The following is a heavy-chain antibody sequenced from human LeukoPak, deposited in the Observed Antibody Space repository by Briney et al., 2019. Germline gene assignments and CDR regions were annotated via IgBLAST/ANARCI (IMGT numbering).Heavy chain of an antibody. V-gene: IGHV3-53*01. Sequence: GGSLRLSCAASGFTLSSNYMSWVRQAPGKGLEWVSVIYSAGSTYYADSVKGRFTISRDNSKNTLYLQMNSLRAEDTAVYFCARGHCSSTRCYYYHYGLDVWGQGTTVTVSS. CDR2: IYSAGST. CDR1: GFTLSSNY. CDR3: ARGHCSSTRCYYYHYGLDV. D-gene: IGHD2-2*01. J-gene: IGHJ6*02.